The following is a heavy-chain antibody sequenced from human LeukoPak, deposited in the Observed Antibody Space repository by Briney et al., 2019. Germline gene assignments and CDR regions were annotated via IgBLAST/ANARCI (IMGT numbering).Heavy chain of an antibody. V-gene: IGHV1-69*04. J-gene: IGHJ4*02. CDR2: IIPILGIA. Sequence: SVKVSCKASGYTFTSYDINWVRQAPGQGLEWMGRIIPILGIANYAQKFQGRVTITADKSTSTAYMELRSLRSDDTAVYYCARGVRFLEWLFLRDYWGQGTLVTVSS. D-gene: IGHD3-3*01. CDR3: ARGVRFLEWLFLRDY. CDR1: GYTFTSYD.